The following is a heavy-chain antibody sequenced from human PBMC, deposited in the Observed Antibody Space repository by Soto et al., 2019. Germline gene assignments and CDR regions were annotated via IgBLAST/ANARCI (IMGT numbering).Heavy chain of an antibody. V-gene: IGHV4-34*01. D-gene: IGHD4-17*01. CDR2: INHSGST. CDR3: ARRYGDYFDF. CDR1: GGSFSGYY. Sequence: SETLSLTCAVYGGSFSGYYWSWIRQPPGKGLEWIGEINHSGSTNYNPSLKSRVTISVATSKNQFSLKLSSVTAADTAVYYCARRYGDYFDFWGQGTLVTVSS. J-gene: IGHJ4*02.